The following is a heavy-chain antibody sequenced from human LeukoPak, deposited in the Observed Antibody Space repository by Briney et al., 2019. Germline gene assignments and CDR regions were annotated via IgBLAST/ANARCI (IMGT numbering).Heavy chain of an antibody. D-gene: IGHD4-17*01. CDR2: ISGGGGST. V-gene: IGHV3-23*01. Sequence: PGGSLRLSCAASGFTFSSYAMSWVRQAPGKGLEWVSAISGGGGSTYYADSVKGRFTISRDNSKNTLYLQMNSLRAEDTAVYYCAKYGDYGQGPYYFDYWGQGTLVTVSS. J-gene: IGHJ4*02. CDR1: GFTFSSYA. CDR3: AKYGDYGQGPYYFDY.